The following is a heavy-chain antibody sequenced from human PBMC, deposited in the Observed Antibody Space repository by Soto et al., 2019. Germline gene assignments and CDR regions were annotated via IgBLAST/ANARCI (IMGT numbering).Heavy chain of an antibody. CDR2: IYHSGGT. D-gene: IGHD3-10*01. Sequence: PSETLSLTCVVSGGSVTSYHWGWIRQPLGKGLEWIGYIYHSGGTDYNPSFESRVTISLDRSQNQFSLKLESVSAADTAVYYCARSLLTRIRGATIPYYSVMDVWGQGTTVTVSS. J-gene: IGHJ6*02. CDR3: ARSLLTRIRGATIPYYSVMDV. CDR1: GGSVTSYH. V-gene: IGHV4-30-2*01.